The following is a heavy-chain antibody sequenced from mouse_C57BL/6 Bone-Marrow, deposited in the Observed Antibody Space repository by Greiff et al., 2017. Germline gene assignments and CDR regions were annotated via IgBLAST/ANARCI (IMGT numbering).Heavy chain of an antibody. CDR3: ARAYGSSQKGYFDY. J-gene: IGHJ2*01. CDR2: IDPSDSYT. V-gene: IGHV1-69*01. Sequence: VQLQQSGAELVMPGASVKLSCKASGYTFTSYWMHWVKQRPGQGLEWIGEIDPSDSYTNYNQKFKGKSTLTVDKSSSTAYMQLSSLTSEDSAVYYCARAYGSSQKGYFDYWGQGTTLTVSS. CDR1: GYTFTSYW. D-gene: IGHD1-1*01.